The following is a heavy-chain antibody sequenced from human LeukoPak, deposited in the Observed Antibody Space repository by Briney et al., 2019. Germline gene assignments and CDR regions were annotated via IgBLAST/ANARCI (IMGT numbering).Heavy chain of an antibody. Sequence: PGGSLRLSCAASGFTFSRCDMFWFRQAPGKGLEWVSTIGTGGDIYYSDSVKGRFTISRENAKSSLYLQMNSLSAGDAAVYFCARGGIAVSGIDLEDYWGQGTLVTVSS. CDR2: IGTGGDI. V-gene: IGHV3-13*01. CDR1: GFTFSRCD. CDR3: ARGGIAVSGIDLEDY. J-gene: IGHJ4*02. D-gene: IGHD6-19*01.